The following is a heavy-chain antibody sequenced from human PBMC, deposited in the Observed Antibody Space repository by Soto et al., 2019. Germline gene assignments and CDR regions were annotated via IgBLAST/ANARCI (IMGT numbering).Heavy chain of an antibody. Sequence: QVQFVQSGAEVKKPGASVKVSCKTPGYTFTRYHIHWVRQAPGQRLEWMGWINVGNGNTRYSQKFQGRLTLTRDTPGNSAYLELNSLISADTSVCYCATPQDYDGCLDSWGQGTLVTVSS. D-gene: IGHD3-22*01. J-gene: IGHJ4*02. CDR2: INVGNGNT. CDR1: GYTFTRYH. CDR3: ATPQDYDGCLDS. V-gene: IGHV1-3*01.